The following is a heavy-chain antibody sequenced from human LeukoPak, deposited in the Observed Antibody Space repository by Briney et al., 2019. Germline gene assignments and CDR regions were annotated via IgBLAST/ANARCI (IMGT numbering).Heavy chain of an antibody. V-gene: IGHV1-69*13. CDR2: IIPIFGTA. CDR1: GGTFSSYA. D-gene: IGHD3-10*01. Sequence: SVKVSCKASGGTFSSYAISWVRQAPGQGLEWMGGIIPIFGTANYAQKFQGRVTITADESTSTAYMELSSLRSEDTAVYYCARGNYYGSGSYHPKYNWFDPWGQGTLVTVSS. CDR3: ARGNYYGSGSYHPKYNWFDP. J-gene: IGHJ5*02.